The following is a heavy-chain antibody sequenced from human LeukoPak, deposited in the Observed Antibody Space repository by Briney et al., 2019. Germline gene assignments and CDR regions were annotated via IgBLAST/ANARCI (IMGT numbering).Heavy chain of an antibody. J-gene: IGHJ4*02. CDR3: ARGPATEGYY. CDR2: MNPNSGDT. V-gene: IGHV1-8*01. CDR1: GYTFTSYD. D-gene: IGHD2-2*01. Sequence: ASVKVSCRASGYTFTSYDINWVRQAPGQGLEWMGWMNPNSGDTGYAQKSQGRVSITRNTYISTAYMELSSLRSDDTAVYYCARGPATEGYYWGQGTLVTVSS.